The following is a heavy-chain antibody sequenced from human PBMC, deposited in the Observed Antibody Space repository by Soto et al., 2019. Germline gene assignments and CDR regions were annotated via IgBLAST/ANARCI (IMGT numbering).Heavy chain of an antibody. Sequence: GSGPTLVNPTQTLTLTCTFSGFSLSTSGVGVGWIRQPPGKALEWLALIYWNDDKRYSPSLKSRLTITKDTSKNQVVLTMTNMDPVDTATYYCAHYRSSGNSEDCTNGVCYFRVRYVDYWGQGTLVTVSS. J-gene: IGHJ4*02. CDR1: GFSLSTSGVG. V-gene: IGHV2-5*01. CDR3: AHYRSSGNSEDCTNGVCYFRVRYVDY. D-gene: IGHD2-8*01. CDR2: IYWNDDK.